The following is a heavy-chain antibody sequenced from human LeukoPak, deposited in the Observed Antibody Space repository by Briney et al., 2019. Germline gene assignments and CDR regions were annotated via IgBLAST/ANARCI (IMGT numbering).Heavy chain of an antibody. J-gene: IGHJ5*02. CDR2: IYPGDSGT. V-gene: IGHV5-51*01. CDR1: GYSFTSYW. D-gene: IGHD6-13*01. CDR3: ARRLAAAEFHWFDP. Sequence: GESLKISCQGSGYSFTSYWIGWVRQMPGKGLEWMGIIYPGDSGTRYSPSFQGQVTISADKSISTAYLQWSSLKASDTAMYYCARRLAAAEFHWFDPWGQGTLVTVSS.